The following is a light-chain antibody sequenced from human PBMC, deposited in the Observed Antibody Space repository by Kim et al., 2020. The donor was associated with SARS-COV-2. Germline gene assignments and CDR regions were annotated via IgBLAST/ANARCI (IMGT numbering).Light chain of an antibody. CDR2: AAS. V-gene: IGKV1-12*01. CDR3: QQATSFPLT. Sequence: DIQMTQSPSSVSASVGDRVTITCRASQDVSSWLAWYQQKPGKAPQILIYAASSLQSGVPSRFSGRGSGTDFTLTISSLQPEDSATYYCQQATSFPLTFGGGTKVDIK. J-gene: IGKJ4*01. CDR1: QDVSSW.